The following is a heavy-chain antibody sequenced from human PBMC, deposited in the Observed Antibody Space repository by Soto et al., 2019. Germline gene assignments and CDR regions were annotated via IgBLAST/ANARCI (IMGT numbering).Heavy chain of an antibody. CDR1: GLTFSSYG. V-gene: IGHV3-30*18. CDR3: AKDEWLRSWGDYYYYGMGV. CDR2: ISYDGSQR. D-gene: IGHD5-12*01. J-gene: IGHJ6*02. Sequence: QVQLVESGGGVVQPGRSLRLSCAVSGLTFSSYGMYWVRQAPGKGLEWVAVISYDGSQRYYADSVKGRFTISRDNSKNTLYLEMNSLRGEDTAVYYCAKDEWLRSWGDYYYYGMGVWGQGTTVTVSS.